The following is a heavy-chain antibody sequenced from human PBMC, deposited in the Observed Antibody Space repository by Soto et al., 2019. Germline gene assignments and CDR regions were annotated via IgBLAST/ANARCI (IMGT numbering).Heavy chain of an antibody. CDR1: GFTFSSYS. CDR3: ARDSTNPYCGGDCYNSWYFDL. CDR2: ISSSSSTI. Sequence: EVQLVESGGGLVQPGGSLRLSCAASGFTFSSYSMNWVRQAPGKGLEWVSYISSSSSTIYYADSVKGRFTISRDNAKNSLYLQMNSLRDEDTAVYYCARDSTNPYCGGDCYNSWYFDLWGRGTLVTVSS. V-gene: IGHV3-48*02. J-gene: IGHJ2*01. D-gene: IGHD2-21*02.